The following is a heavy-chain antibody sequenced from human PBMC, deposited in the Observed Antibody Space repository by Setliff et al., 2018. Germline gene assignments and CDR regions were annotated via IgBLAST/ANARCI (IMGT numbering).Heavy chain of an antibody. CDR2: ISAYNGNT. V-gene: IGHV1-18*01. D-gene: IGHD3-3*01. J-gene: IGHJ6*03. CDR3: ATGGQINSNFWSGYGVDYYMDV. CDR1: GYTFTSYG. Sequence: GASVKVSCKASGYTFTSYGISWVRQAPGQGLEWMGWISAYNGNTNYAQKLQGRVTMTTDTSTSTAYMELRSLRADDTAVYYCATGGQINSNFWSGYGVDYYMDVWCKGTSVTVS.